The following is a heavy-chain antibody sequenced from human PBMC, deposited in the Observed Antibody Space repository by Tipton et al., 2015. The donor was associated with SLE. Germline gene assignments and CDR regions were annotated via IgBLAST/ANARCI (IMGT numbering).Heavy chain of an antibody. CDR3: ARQRSIGGKDFGMDV. CDR1: GGSISSYY. CDR2: IYHTGTT. J-gene: IGHJ6*02. D-gene: IGHD3-16*01. V-gene: IGHV4-59*08. Sequence: TLSLTCTVSGGSISSYYLSWIRQPPGKGLEWIGIIYHTGTTNFNPSLQRRVAMSVDTSKNQFSLKLTSVTAADTAVYYCARQRSIGGKDFGMDVWGQGTTVTVSS.